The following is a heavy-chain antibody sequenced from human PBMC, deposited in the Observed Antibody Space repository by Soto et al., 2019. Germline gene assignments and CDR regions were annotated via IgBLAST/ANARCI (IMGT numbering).Heavy chain of an antibody. CDR2: IYYSGST. J-gene: IGHJ5*02. CDR1: VGSIGSSSYY. D-gene: IGHD3-22*01. V-gene: IGHV4-39*01. CDR3: DSADSSDNYP. Sequence: PSETLSLTCTVSVGSIGSSSYYWGWIRQPPGKGLEWIGSIYYSGSTYYNPSLKSRVTISVDTSKNQFSLKLSSVPAADTAVYYFDSADSSDNYPCGQGNPVTVSA.